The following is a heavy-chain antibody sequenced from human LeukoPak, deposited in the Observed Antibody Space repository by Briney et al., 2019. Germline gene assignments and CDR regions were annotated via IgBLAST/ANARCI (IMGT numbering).Heavy chain of an antibody. D-gene: IGHD3-3*01. V-gene: IGHV1-18*01. Sequence: ASVKVSCKASGYTSTNIGISWVRQAPGQGLEWMGWISTHNDITDYAQKFHGRVTMTKDTSTATVYMELRSLTSDDTAVYFCARSLHSYDIRGGHCYGYWGQGTLVTVSS. CDR2: ISTHNDIT. J-gene: IGHJ4*02. CDR3: ARSLHSYDIRGGHCYGY. CDR1: GYTSTNIG.